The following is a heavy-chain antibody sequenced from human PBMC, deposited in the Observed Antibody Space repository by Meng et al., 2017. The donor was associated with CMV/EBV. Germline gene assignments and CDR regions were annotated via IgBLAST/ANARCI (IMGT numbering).Heavy chain of an antibody. D-gene: IGHD3-10*01. Sequence: SVKVSCKASGGTFSSYAISWVRQAPGQGLEWMGGIIPILGIANYEQKFQGRVTITADKSTSTAYMELSSLRSEDTAVDYCARGGLYYYGSGTRPPRAWFDPWGQGTLVTVSS. CDR1: GGTFSSYA. V-gene: IGHV1-69*10. CDR3: ARGGLYYYGSGTRPPRAWFDP. CDR2: IIPILGIA. J-gene: IGHJ5*02.